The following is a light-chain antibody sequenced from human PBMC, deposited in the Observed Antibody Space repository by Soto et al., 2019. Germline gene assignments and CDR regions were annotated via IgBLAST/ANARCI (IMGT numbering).Light chain of an antibody. Sequence: DIVMTQSPDSLAVSLGERATINCKSSQSVLYSSNNQNYLAWYQQKPGQPSKLLIYWASTRESGVPDRFSGSGSGTDFTLTISSLQAEDVAVYYCQQYYSTPPTFGQGTKLEIK. CDR2: WAS. V-gene: IGKV4-1*01. J-gene: IGKJ2*01. CDR3: QQYYSTPPT. CDR1: QSVLYSSNNQNY.